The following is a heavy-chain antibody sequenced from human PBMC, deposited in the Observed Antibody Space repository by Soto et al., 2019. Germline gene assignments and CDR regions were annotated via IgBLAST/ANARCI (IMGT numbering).Heavy chain of an antibody. D-gene: IGHD2-2*01. CDR1: GFDFSDYA. CDR3: AKGRDCSSINCHTPVDY. J-gene: IGHJ4*02. Sequence: PGGSLRLSCAASGFDFSDYAMSWVRQAPGKGLEWVAAISGRVDNTYYAHSVKGRFTISRDNSKNTLHLRLDSLRAEDTALYYCAKGRDCSSINCHTPVDYWGQGTLVTVSS. CDR2: ISGRVDNT. V-gene: IGHV3-23*01.